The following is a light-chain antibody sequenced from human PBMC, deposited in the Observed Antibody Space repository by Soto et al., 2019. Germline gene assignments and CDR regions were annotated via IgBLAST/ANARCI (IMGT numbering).Light chain of an antibody. CDR1: QSISSH. V-gene: IGKV3-15*01. CDR3: QQYNNLPLT. CDR2: GAS. J-gene: IGKJ4*01. Sequence: ETLMTQPPATLSVSPGERATLSCRASQSISSHLAWYQPNSGQAPWLLLYGASTRSTCMPASFCGSGSSTEFTLTITSLQSEVFAVYYCQQYNNLPLTLGGGTKVDTK.